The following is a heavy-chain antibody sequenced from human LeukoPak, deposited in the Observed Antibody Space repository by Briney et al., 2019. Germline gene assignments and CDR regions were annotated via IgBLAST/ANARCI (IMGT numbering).Heavy chain of an antibody. J-gene: IGHJ4*02. CDR2: INPNSGGT. CDR1: GNTFTGYY. D-gene: IGHD5-12*01. CDR3: ARVKRSGYDYSSGGFDY. V-gene: IGHV1-2*06. Sequence: ASVKVSCKASGNTFTGYYMHWVRQAPGQGLEWMGRINPNSGGTNYAQKFQGRVTMTRDTSISTAYMELSRLRSDDTAVYYCARVKRSGYDYSSGGFDYWGQGTLVTVSS.